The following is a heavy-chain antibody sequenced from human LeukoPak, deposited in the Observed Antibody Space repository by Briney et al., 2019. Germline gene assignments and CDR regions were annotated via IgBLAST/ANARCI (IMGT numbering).Heavy chain of an antibody. Sequence: GGSLRLSCAASGFTFSTKWMTWVRQAPGKGLEWVANIKPDGSEKFYVDSVKGRFTISRENAKNSLYLQMNSLRAGDTAVYYCARGVFDEAAGPSYYYGMDVWGQGTTVTVSS. J-gene: IGHJ6*02. CDR2: IKPDGSEK. D-gene: IGHD6-13*01. V-gene: IGHV3-7*01. CDR3: ARGVFDEAAGPSYYYGMDV. CDR1: GFTFSTKW.